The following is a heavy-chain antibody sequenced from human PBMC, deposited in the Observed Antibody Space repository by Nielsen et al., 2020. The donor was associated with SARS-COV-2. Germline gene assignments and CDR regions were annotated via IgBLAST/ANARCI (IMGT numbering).Heavy chain of an antibody. D-gene: IGHD6-19*01. CDR1: GFTFKNYG. CDR3: ARSAYRSDWSLGDAFDF. J-gene: IGHJ3*01. Sequence: GGSLRLSCAASGFTFKNYGMHWVRQAPGKGLEWVAVISDDANNEYYSDSVKGRFTISRDNSKNTLYVQMNSLRAEDTAVYYCARSAYRSDWSLGDAFDFWGPGTVVTVSS. V-gene: IGHV3-30*03. CDR2: ISDDANNE.